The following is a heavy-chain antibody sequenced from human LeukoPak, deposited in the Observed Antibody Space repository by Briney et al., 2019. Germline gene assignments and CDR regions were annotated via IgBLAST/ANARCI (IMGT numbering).Heavy chain of an antibody. CDR2: MYYDGSS. CDR1: GGSINSGTFY. CDR3: ARRSDSGSDDGEDYFDY. D-gene: IGHD1-26*01. J-gene: IGHJ4*02. V-gene: IGHV4-39*01. Sequence: PSETLSLTCTVSGGSINSGTFYWGWIRQPPGKGLEWIGSMYYDGSSYYNPSLKSRVTTSVDTPKNQFSLKLTSVTAADTAVYFCARRSDSGSDDGEDYFDYWGQGTLVTVSS.